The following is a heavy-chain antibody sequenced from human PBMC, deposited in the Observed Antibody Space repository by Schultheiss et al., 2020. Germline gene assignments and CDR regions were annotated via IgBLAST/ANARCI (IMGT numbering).Heavy chain of an antibody. V-gene: IGHV4-30-2*01. CDR1: GGSISSGGYS. CDR3: ARGGRYYYYYYGMDV. D-gene: IGHD3-10*01. Sequence: SETLSLTCAVSGGSISSGGYSWSWIRQPPGKGLEWIGYIYHSGSTYYNPSLKSRVTISVDRSKNQFSLKLSSVTAADTAVYYCARGGRYYYYYYGMDVWGQGTTVTVSS. J-gene: IGHJ6*02. CDR2: IYHSGST.